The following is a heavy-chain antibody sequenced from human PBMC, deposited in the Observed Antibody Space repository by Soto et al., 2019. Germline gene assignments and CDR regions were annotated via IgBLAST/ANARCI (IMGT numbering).Heavy chain of an antibody. V-gene: IGHV1-18*01. CDR3: ARVHIVVVPAAIGYYYYYMDV. Sequence: QVQLVQSGAEVKKPGASVKVSCKASGYTFTSYGISWVRQAPGQGLEWMGWISAYNGNTNYAQKLQGRVTMTTDTSTSTAYMELRSLRSDDTAVYYCARVHIVVVPAAIGYYYYYMDVWGKGTTVTVSS. CDR2: ISAYNGNT. CDR1: GYTFTSYG. J-gene: IGHJ6*03. D-gene: IGHD2-2*01.